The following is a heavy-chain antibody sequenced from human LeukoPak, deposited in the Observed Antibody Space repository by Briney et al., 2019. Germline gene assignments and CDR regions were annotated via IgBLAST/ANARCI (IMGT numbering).Heavy chain of an antibody. V-gene: IGHV4-59*02. J-gene: IGHJ1*01. CDR2: IYHSGST. D-gene: IGHD6-6*01. CDR1: GASVSTYY. CDR3: ARGGAARLHFQN. Sequence: SETLSLTCTVSGASVSTYYWSWIRQPPGKGLEWIGYIYHSGSTNYNPSLQSRVTISVDTSKNQFSLNLNSVTAADTAVYYCARGGAARLHFQNWGQGTLVTVSS.